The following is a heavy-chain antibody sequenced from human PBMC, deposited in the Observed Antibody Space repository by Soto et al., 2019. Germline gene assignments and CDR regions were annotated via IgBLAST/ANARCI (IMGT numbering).Heavy chain of an antibody. D-gene: IGHD6-13*01. V-gene: IGHV3-9*01. CDR1: EFTFDDYA. J-gene: IGHJ4*02. Sequence: HPGGSLRLSCAASEFTFDDYAMHWVRQAPGKGLEWVSGISWNSGTKAYADSVKGRFTISRDNAKNSLYLQMNSLRAEDTALYYCAKDISKGSRYSSSWHFDYWGQGTLVTVSS. CDR2: ISWNSGTK. CDR3: AKDISKGSRYSSSWHFDY.